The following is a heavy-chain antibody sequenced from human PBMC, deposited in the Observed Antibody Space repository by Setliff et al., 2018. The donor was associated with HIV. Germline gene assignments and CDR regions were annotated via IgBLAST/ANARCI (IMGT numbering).Heavy chain of an antibody. CDR1: GGSTNSTSYY. CDR3: ARSIVPVASGYYYFES. V-gene: IGHV4-39*01. J-gene: IGHJ4*02. CDR2: IEHTGST. Sequence: PSETLSLTCTVSGGSTNSTSYYWGWIRQPPGNGLEWIGGIEHTGSTYYKPTLKSRVTISVDTSKNQFSLRLSSVAAGDTAVYYCARSIVPVASGYYYFESWGQGTLVTVSS. D-gene: IGHD3-3*01.